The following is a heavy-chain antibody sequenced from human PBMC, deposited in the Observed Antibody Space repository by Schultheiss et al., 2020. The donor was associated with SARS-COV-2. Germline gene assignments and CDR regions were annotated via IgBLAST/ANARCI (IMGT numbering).Heavy chain of an antibody. CDR3: ARSPYGSGFMDV. CDR2: INPNSGGT. Sequence: ASVKVSCKASGYTFTSYDINWVRQATGQGLEWMGWINPNSGGTNYAQKFQGRVTMTRDTSTSTVYMELSSLRSEDTAVYYCARSPYGSGFMDVWGQGTTVTVSS. D-gene: IGHD3-10*01. CDR1: GYTFTSYD. J-gene: IGHJ6*02. V-gene: IGHV1-8*01.